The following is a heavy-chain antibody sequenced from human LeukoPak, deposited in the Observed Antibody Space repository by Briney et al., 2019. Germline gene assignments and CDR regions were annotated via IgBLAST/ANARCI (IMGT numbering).Heavy chain of an antibody. Sequence: GGSLRLSCAASGFTFSSYAMSWVRQAPGKGLEWVSAISGSGGSTYYADSVKGRFTISRDNSKNTLYLQMNSLRAEDTAVYYCAKSVRYSSSSEDAFDIWGQGTMVTVSS. V-gene: IGHV3-23*01. CDR3: AKSVRYSSSSEDAFDI. J-gene: IGHJ3*02. D-gene: IGHD6-6*01. CDR1: GFTFSSYA. CDR2: ISGSGGST.